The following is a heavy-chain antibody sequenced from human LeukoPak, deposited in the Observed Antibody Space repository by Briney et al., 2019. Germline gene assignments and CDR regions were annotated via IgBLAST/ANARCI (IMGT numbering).Heavy chain of an antibody. D-gene: IGHD2-15*01. CDR1: GFTVSSNY. J-gene: IGHJ3*02. CDR2: IYSGGST. V-gene: IGHV3-53*01. CDR3: VRLGYCSGGSCYSQAFDI. Sequence: GGSLRLSCAASGFTVSSNYMSWVRQAPGKGLEWVSVIYSGGSTYYADSVKGRFTISRDNSKNTLYLQMNSLRAEDTAVYYCVRLGYCSGGSCYSQAFDIWGQGTMVTVSS.